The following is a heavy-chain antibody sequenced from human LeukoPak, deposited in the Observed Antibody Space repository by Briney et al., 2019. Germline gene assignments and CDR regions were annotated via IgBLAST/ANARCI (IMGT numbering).Heavy chain of an antibody. CDR2: ISYDGSNK. J-gene: IGHJ4*02. CDR3: AKDPRPYGSGSYYPPGW. Sequence: GGSLRLSCAASGFTFSSYGMHWVRQAPGKGLEWVAVISYDGSNKYYADSVKGRFTISRDNSKNTLYLQMNSLRAEDTAVYYCAKDPRPYGSGSYYPPGWWGQGTLVIVSS. V-gene: IGHV3-30*18. D-gene: IGHD3-10*01. CDR1: GFTFSSYG.